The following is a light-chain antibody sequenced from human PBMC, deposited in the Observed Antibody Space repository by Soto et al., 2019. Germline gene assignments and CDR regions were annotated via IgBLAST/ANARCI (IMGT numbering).Light chain of an antibody. J-gene: IGKJ4*01. CDR3: LHRAIWFT. V-gene: IGKV3-11*01. CDR2: GAS. Sequence: EIVLTQSPATLSLSPGERATLSCRASQSISRNLDWVQQKPGQAPRRLIYGASSRATDIPARFSGSGSGTDFTLTIISLEPDDFAVYYCLHRAIWFTFGGGTEVEI. CDR1: QSISRN.